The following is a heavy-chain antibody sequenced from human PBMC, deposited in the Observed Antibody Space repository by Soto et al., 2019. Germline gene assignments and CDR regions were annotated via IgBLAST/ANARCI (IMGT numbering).Heavy chain of an antibody. Sequence: GSLRLSGAASGFAFMNYAMSWVRQAPGKGLEWVSSITGSGANTYYADSVKGRFTISRDNSNNTLYLHMNSLRAEDTAVFYCVKERQLPFNSWGQGALVTVSS. CDR1: GFAFMNYA. D-gene: IGHD1-1*01. CDR2: ITGSGANT. V-gene: IGHV3-23*01. CDR3: VKERQLPFNS. J-gene: IGHJ5*02.